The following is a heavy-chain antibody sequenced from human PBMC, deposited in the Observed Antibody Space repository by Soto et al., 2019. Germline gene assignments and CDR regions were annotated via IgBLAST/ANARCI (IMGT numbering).Heavy chain of an antibody. D-gene: IGHD3-16*01. CDR3: ARGGGGFEDY. CDR1: GYTFTNYS. Sequence: QIQLVQSGPEVKKPGASVKVSCKTTGYTFTNYSVSWVRQAPGQGLEWMGWISGYNGYTKYAQNLQDRVTMTTDTSTSTVYMELKSLTSDDTAVYYCARGGGGFEDYWGQGTLVGVSS. CDR2: ISGYNGYT. J-gene: IGHJ4*02. V-gene: IGHV1-18*01.